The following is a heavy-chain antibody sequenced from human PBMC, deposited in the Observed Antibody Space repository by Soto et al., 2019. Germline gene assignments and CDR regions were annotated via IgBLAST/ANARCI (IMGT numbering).Heavy chain of an antibody. V-gene: IGHV4-31*03. Sequence: QVQLQESGPGLVKPSQTLSLTCTVSGGSISSGGYYWSWIRQHPGKVLEWIGYIYYSGSTYYNPSLTSRVTISLDTSKNQFFLKLSSVTAADTAVYYCARDGSGYASFDYWGQGTLVTVSS. CDR3: ARDGSGYASFDY. CDR2: IYYSGST. J-gene: IGHJ4*02. D-gene: IGHD5-12*01. CDR1: GGSISSGGYY.